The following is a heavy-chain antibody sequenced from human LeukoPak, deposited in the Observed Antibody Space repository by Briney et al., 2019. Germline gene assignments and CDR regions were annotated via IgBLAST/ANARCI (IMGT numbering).Heavy chain of an antibody. D-gene: IGHD3-3*01. Sequence: QTGGSLRLSCAASGFTFSSYAMSWVRQAPGKGLEWVSTISGSGGSTYYADSVRGRFTISRDNSKNSLYLQMNSLRDEDTAVYYCAREKITIFGRHDAFDIWGQGTMVTVSS. CDR2: ISGSGGST. CDR3: AREKITIFGRHDAFDI. J-gene: IGHJ3*02. V-gene: IGHV3-23*01. CDR1: GFTFSSYA.